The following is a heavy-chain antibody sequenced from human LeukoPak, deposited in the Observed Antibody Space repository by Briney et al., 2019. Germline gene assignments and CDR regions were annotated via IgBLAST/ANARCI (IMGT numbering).Heavy chain of an antibody. CDR2: INHSGST. J-gene: IGHJ4*02. D-gene: IGHD3-10*01. Sequence: SETLSLTCAVYGGSFSGYYWSWIRQPPGKGLEWIGEINHSGSTNYNPSLKSRVTISVDTSKNQFSLKLSSVTAADTAVYHCARGPSRLQSYGSGIFDYWGQGTLVTVSS. CDR1: GGSFSGYY. V-gene: IGHV4-34*01. CDR3: ARGPSRLQSYGSGIFDY.